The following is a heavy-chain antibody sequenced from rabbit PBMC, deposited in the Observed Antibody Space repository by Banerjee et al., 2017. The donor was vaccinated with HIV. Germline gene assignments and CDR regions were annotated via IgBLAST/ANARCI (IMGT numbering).Heavy chain of an antibody. J-gene: IGHJ4*01. CDR1: GFSLSSYS. CDR3: ARDLAGVIGWNFGL. V-gene: IGHV1S21*01. D-gene: IGHD4-1*01. CDR2: IWSGGST. Sequence: EQLEESGGGLVQPGGSLTLSCKASGFSLSSYSIGWVRQAPGKGLEWIGFIWSGGSTYYASWVNGRFSISRTSTTVDLQMNSLTAADTATCFCARDLAGVIGWNFGLWGPGTLVTVS.